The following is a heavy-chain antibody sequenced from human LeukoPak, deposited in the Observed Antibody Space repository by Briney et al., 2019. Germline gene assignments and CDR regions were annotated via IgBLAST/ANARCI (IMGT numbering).Heavy chain of an antibody. Sequence: ASVKVSCKASGYAFTHNFMHWVRQAPGQGLEWMGIISPSGDNTWYAQKFQGRVTMTRDSSVSTAYMELSRLRSDDTAVYYCATPLGRGWGSLLFDYWGQGTLVTVSS. CDR3: ATPLGRGWGSLLFDY. D-gene: IGHD3-16*01. J-gene: IGHJ4*02. CDR1: GYAFTHNF. V-gene: IGHV1-46*01. CDR2: ISPSGDNT.